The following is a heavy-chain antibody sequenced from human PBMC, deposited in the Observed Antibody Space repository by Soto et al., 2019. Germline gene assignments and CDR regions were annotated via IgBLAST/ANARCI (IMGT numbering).Heavy chain of an antibody. Sequence: EVQLLESGGGLVQPGGSLRISCLASGFTFSRNAMSWVRQAPGKGLEWVSAISGSGGTTFYADYVKGRVAVSRDNSNNTLYLEMDSRSADDTAVYYCAKQRADFGSVSDTFSLDNWGRGTLVPVSS. J-gene: IGHJ4*02. V-gene: IGHV3-23*01. D-gene: IGHD3-10*01. CDR1: GFTFSRNA. CDR3: AKQRADFGSVSDTFSLDN. CDR2: ISGSGGTT.